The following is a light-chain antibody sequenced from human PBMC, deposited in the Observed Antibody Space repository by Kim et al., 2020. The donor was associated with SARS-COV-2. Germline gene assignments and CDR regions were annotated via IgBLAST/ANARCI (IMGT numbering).Light chain of an antibody. Sequence: SYELTQPPAVSVAPGKTARITCGGNKIGGKSVHWYQQKPGQAPVLVIYYDSDRPSGIPERFSGSNSGNTATLTISRVEAGDEADYYCQVWDSSSDHRVFG. CDR1: KIGGKS. J-gene: IGLJ3*02. CDR2: YDS. V-gene: IGLV3-21*04. CDR3: QVWDSSSDHRV.